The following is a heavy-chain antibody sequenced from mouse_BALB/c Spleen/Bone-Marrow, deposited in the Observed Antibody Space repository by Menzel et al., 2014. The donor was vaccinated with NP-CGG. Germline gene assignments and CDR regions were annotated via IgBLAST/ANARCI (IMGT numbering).Heavy chain of an antibody. V-gene: IGHV5-6-3*01. D-gene: IGHD4-1*01. Sequence: EVHLVESGGGLVQPGGSLKLSCAASGFTFXSYGMSWVRQTPDKRLELVATINSNGGSTYYPDSVKGRFTISRDNAKNTLYLQMSSLKSEDTAMYYCARIWAYYAMDYWGQGTSVTVSS. CDR1: GFTFXSYG. J-gene: IGHJ4*01. CDR3: ARIWAYYAMDY. CDR2: INSNGGST.